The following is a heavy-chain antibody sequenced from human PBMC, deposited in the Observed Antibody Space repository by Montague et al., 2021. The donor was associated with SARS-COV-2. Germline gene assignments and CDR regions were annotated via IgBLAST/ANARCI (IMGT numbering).Heavy chain of an antibody. CDR3: ARRKAGYCSGGSCYSVAVFDY. J-gene: IGHJ4*02. D-gene: IGHD2-15*01. CDR2: IDYSGST. Sequence: SETLSLTCTVSGGSISSSSYYWGWIRQPPGKGLEWIGSIDYSGSTYYNPSLKSRVTISVDTTKNQFSLKLSPVTAADTAVYYCARRKAGYCSGGSCYSVAVFDYWGQGTLVTVSS. V-gene: IGHV4-39*01. CDR1: GGSISSSSYY.